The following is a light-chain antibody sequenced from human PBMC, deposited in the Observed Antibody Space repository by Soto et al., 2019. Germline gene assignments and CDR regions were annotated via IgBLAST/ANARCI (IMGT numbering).Light chain of an antibody. J-gene: IGKJ2*01. CDR2: GAS. CDR1: QSVSSN. CDR3: QQYNNWPPKT. Sequence: EIVMTQSPATLSVSPGERATLSCRASQSVSSNLAWYQQKPGQAPRLLIYGASTRATGIPARFGGSGSGTEFTLTISSLQSEDFAVYYCQQYNNWPPKTFGQGTKLEIK. V-gene: IGKV3-15*01.